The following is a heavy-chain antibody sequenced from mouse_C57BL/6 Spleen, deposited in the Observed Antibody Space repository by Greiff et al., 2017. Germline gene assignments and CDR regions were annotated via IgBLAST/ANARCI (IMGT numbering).Heavy chain of an antibody. Sequence: QVQLQQPGAELVKPGASVKLSCKASGYTFTSYWMHWVKQRPGQGLEWIGMIHPNSGSTNYNEKFKSKDTLTVDKSSSTAYMQLSSLTSEDSAVYYYARDDSWLAYWGQGTLVTVSA. CDR1: GYTFTSYW. CDR2: IHPNSGST. CDR3: ARDDSWLAY. V-gene: IGHV1-64*01. J-gene: IGHJ3*01. D-gene: IGHD2-4*01.